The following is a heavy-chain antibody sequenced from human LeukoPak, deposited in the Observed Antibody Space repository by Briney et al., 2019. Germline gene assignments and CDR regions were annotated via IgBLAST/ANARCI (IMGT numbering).Heavy chain of an antibody. D-gene: IGHD7-27*01. CDR2: IRGSRSGLGSGN. V-gene: IGHV3-21*05. Sequence: TGGSLRLSCAASGFVFSDFSMNWVRQAPGKGLERVANIRGSRSGLGSGNYYAGSVKGRFSISRDDAKNSLYLQMSSLRAEDTAFYYCARDDNWGFDYWGQGALVTVSS. CDR3: ARDDNWGFDY. CDR1: GFVFSDFS. J-gene: IGHJ4*02.